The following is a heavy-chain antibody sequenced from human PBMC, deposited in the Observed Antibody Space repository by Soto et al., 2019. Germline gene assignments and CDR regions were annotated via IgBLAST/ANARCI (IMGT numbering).Heavy chain of an antibody. CDR1: GFTFRTYA. D-gene: IGHD6-13*01. J-gene: IGHJ4*02. CDR2: ISYDGTNK. CDR3: ARGDSNSWSDY. Sequence: QVQLVESGGGVVQPGRSLRLSCAASGFTFRTYAMDWVRQAPGKGLEWVAVISYDGTNKYYADSVKGRFTISRDNSKNTLSLLMNSLRAEDTAVYYCARGDSNSWSDYWGQGTLVTGSS. V-gene: IGHV3-30*01.